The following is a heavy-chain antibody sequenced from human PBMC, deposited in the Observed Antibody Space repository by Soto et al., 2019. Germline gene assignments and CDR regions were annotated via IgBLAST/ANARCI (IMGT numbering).Heavy chain of an antibody. J-gene: IGHJ4*02. D-gene: IGHD3-22*01. CDR2: IYYSGST. V-gene: IGHV4-59*08. CDR1: GGSISSYY. Sequence: SETLSLTCTVSGGSISSYYWSWIRQPPGKGLEWIGYIYYSGSTYYNPSLKSRVTISVDTSKNQFSLKLSSVTAADTAVYYCARRGYYYDSSGYYILFDYWGQGTLVTVSS. CDR3: ARRGYYYDSSGYYILFDY.